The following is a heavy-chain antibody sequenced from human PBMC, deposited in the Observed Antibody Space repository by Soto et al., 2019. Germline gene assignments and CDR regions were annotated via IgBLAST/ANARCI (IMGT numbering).Heavy chain of an antibody. Sequence: QVQLQESGPGLVKPSETLSLTCTVSGGSISSYYWSWIRQPPGKGLEWIGDIYYSGSTNYNPSLKSRVTISVDTSKNQFSRKLSSVTAADTAVYFCARRYGLSAFDIWGQGTMVTVSS. CDR2: IYYSGST. D-gene: IGHD3-10*01. CDR1: GGSISSYY. CDR3: ARRYGLSAFDI. V-gene: IGHV4-59*08. J-gene: IGHJ3*02.